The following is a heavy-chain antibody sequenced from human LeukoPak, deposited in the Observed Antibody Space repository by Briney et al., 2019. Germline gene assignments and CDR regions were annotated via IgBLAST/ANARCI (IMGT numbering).Heavy chain of an antibody. CDR2: IYTSGST. J-gene: IGHJ4*02. CDR1: GGSISSYY. Sequence: SETLSLTCTVSGGSISSYYWSWIRQPAGKGLEWIGRIYTSGSTNYNPSLKSRVTMSVDTSKNPFSLKLSSVTAADTAVYYCAREQVRYYYDSSGYIDYWGQGTRVTVSS. CDR3: AREQVRYYYDSSGYIDY. D-gene: IGHD3-22*01. V-gene: IGHV4-4*07.